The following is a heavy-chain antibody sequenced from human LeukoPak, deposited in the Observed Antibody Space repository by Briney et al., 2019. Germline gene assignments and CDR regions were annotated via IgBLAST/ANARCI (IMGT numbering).Heavy chain of an antibody. CDR3: ARMALTEYYFDY. J-gene: IGHJ4*02. V-gene: IGHV3-33*01. D-gene: IGHD1-20*01. CDR2: IWYDGSNK. Sequence: GGSLRLSCAASGFTFSSYGMHWVRQAPGKGLEWMAVIWYDGSNKYYADSVKGRFTISRDNPKNTLYLQMNSLRAEDTAVYYCARMALTEYYFDYWGQGTLVTVSS. CDR1: GFTFSSYG.